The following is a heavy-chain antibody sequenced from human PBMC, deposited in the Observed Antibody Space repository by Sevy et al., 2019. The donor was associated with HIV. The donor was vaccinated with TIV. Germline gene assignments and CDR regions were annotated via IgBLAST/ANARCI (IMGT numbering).Heavy chain of an antibody. CDR2: ISYVGKT. CDR3: AKVFAH. V-gene: IGHV4-39*02. CDR1: GGSISSSGSF. J-gene: IGHJ5*02. Sequence: SETLSLTCTVSGGSISSSGSFWGWIRQSPGWGLEWIGDISYVGKTNYNPSLRGRVTISRDTSNNRFSLRLSSVSAAATGVYYCAKVFAHWGQGTLVTVSS.